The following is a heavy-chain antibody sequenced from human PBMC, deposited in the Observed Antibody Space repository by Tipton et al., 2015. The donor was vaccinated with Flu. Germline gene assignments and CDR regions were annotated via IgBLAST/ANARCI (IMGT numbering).Heavy chain of an antibody. D-gene: IGHD6-19*01. J-gene: IGHJ5*02. CDR1: GGSLSSSHW. CDR2: VTHSGST. V-gene: IGHV4-4*02. CDR3: ARAPYTSGWYWFDP. Sequence: LRLSCAVSGGSLSSSHWWSWVRQPPGKGLEWIGEVTHSGSTNYRPTLKSRVSISVDKSKNQFSLRLSSVTAADTAVYYCARAPYTSGWYWFDPWGQGTLVTVSS.